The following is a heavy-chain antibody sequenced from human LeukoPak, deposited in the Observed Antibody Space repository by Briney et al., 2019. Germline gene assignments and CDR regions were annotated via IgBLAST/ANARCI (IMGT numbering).Heavy chain of an antibody. J-gene: IGHJ5*02. CDR2: IYHSGST. D-gene: IGHD3-9*01. CDR3: ARSRYFDSANWFDP. Sequence: SETLSLTCAVYGGSFSGYYWSWIRQPPGKGLEWIGEIYHSGSTNYNPSLKSRVTISVDKSKNQFSLKLSSVTAADTAVYYCARSRYFDSANWFDPWGRGTLVTVSS. CDR1: GGSFSGYY. V-gene: IGHV4-34*01.